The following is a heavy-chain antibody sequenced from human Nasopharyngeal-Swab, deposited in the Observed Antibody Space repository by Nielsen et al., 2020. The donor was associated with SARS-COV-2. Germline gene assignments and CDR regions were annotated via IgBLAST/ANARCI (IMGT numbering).Heavy chain of an antibody. Sequence: SVKVSCKASGGTFSSYAISWVRQAPGQGFEWMGGIIPIFGTANYAQKFQGRVTITADKSTSTAYMELSSLRSEDTAVYYCARDLSWSGSYRHLGYWGQGTLVTVSS. D-gene: IGHD1-26*01. CDR2: IIPIFGTA. J-gene: IGHJ4*02. CDR3: ARDLSWSGSYRHLGY. V-gene: IGHV1-69*06. CDR1: GGTFSSYA.